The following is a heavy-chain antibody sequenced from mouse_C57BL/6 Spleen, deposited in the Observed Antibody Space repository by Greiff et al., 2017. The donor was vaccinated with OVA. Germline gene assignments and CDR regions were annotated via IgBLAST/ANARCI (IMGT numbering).Heavy chain of an antibody. CDR2: IDPETGGT. Sequence: VQLQQSGAELVRPGASVTLSCKASGYTFTDYEMHWVKQTPVHGLEWIGAIDPETGGTAYNQKFKGKAILTADKSSSTAYMALRSLTSEDSAVYYCTRSYGSSFAWFAYWGQGTLVTVSA. J-gene: IGHJ3*01. CDR3: TRSYGSSFAWFAY. CDR1: GYTFTDYE. D-gene: IGHD1-1*01. V-gene: IGHV1-15*01.